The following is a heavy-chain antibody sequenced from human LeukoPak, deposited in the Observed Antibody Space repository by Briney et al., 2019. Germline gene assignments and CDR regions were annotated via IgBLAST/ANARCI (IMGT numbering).Heavy chain of an antibody. CDR3: GKGEFGDTWSHIDN. J-gene: IGHJ4*02. CDR1: GFTFDDHI. V-gene: IGHV3-43*01. D-gene: IGHD3-10*01. Sequence: GWSLRLSCAASGFTFDDHIMHWVRQAPGKGLEWICLISWDGAGAHYAGSVNGRFTISRDNRKNSLYLEMNSLTTEDTAVYYCGKGEFGDTWSHIDNWGQGTLVTVSS. CDR2: ISWDGAGA.